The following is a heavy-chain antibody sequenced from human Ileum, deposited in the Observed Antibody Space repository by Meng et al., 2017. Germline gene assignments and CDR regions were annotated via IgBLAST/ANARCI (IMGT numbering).Heavy chain of an antibody. J-gene: IGHJ4*02. V-gene: IGHV4-34*01. CDR3: AAKRSGYGNYQF. Sequence: SETLSLTCAVYGGSLSDHYCSWIRQTPGKGLEWIGDINDSGITNYNPSLKSRVTISRDSFRNQFSLKVSSMTDADTAVYYCAAKRSGYGNYQFWGQGTRVTVSS. CDR2: INDSGIT. CDR1: GGSLSDHY. D-gene: IGHD4-11*01.